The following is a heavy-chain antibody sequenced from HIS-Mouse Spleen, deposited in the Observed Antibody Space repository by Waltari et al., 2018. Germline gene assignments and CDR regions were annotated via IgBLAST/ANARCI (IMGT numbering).Heavy chain of an antibody. CDR3: ARDSPTQLGGDAFDI. CDR1: GYTFTGYY. J-gene: IGHJ3*02. V-gene: IGHV1-2*02. CDR2: INPNRGGT. D-gene: IGHD3-10*01. Sequence: QVQLVQSGAEVKKPGASVKVSCKASGYTFTGYYMHWVRPAPGQGLEWRGWINPNRGGTNYAQNFQGRVTMTSDTSISTAYMELSRQRSDDTAVYYCARDSPTQLGGDAFDIWGQGTMVTVSS.